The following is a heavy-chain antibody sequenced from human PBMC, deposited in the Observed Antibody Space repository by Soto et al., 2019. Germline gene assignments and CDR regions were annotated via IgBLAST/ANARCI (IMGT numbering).Heavy chain of an antibody. CDR1: WDIFFSNTAT. Sequence: SQALSHTCAISWDIFFSNTATWNCIRQSPSRGLEWLGRTYYRSQWHNDYAESVKSRITINPDTSKNQFSLQLNSVTPEDTAVYYCERERGFLSEALDIWGRGTMVTVSS. CDR2: TYYRSQWHN. V-gene: IGHV6-1*01. CDR3: ERERGFLSEALDI. J-gene: IGHJ3*02. D-gene: IGHD3-10*01.